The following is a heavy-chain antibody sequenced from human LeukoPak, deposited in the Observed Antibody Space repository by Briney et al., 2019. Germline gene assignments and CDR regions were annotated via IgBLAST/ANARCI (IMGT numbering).Heavy chain of an antibody. CDR1: GFTFSSYW. CDR3: AREGYYYDSSVLDY. Sequence: GGSLRLSCAASGFTFSSYWMSWVRQAPGKGLEWVANIKQDGSEKYYVDSVKGRFTISRDNAKNSLYLQMNSLRAKDTAVYYCAREGYYYDSSVLDYWGQGTLVTVSS. V-gene: IGHV3-7*01. J-gene: IGHJ4*02. D-gene: IGHD3-22*01. CDR2: IKQDGSEK.